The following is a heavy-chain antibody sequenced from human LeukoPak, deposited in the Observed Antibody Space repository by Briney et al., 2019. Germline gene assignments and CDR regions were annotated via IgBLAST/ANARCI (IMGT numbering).Heavy chain of an antibody. J-gene: IGHJ4*02. CDR1: GYSISTSNY. Sequence: SETLSLTCAVSGYSISTSNYWAWIRQPPGKGLEWIGHIYYSGGIYYNPSLKSRVTMSVDTSKNQFSLKLSSVTAVDTAVYYCARALTGSYYFDYWGQGTLVTVSS. V-gene: IGHV4-28*05. D-gene: IGHD7-27*01. CDR2: IYYSGGI. CDR3: ARALTGSYYFDY.